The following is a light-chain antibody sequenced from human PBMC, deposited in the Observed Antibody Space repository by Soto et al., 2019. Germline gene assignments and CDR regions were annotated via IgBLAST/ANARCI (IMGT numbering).Light chain of an antibody. J-gene: IGLJ1*01. CDR3: SSYTTSSTYV. Sequence: QSALTQPASVSGSPGQSITISCTETISDVGGYDYVSWYQQHPGKAPKLMIYDVSNRPSGVSNRFSGSKSGNTASLTISGLQADDEADYYCSSYTTSSTYVFGTGTKVTVL. CDR2: DVS. V-gene: IGLV2-14*01. CDR1: ISDVGGYDY.